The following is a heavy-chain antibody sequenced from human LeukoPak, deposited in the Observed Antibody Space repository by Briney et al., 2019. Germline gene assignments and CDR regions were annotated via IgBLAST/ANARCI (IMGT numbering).Heavy chain of an antibody. CDR2: IKQDGSEK. J-gene: IGHJ6*02. Sequence: GGSLRLSCAASGFTFSSYWMNWVRQAPGEGLEWVANIKQDGSEKYYVDSVKGRFTISRDNAKNSLYLQMNSLRAEDTAVYYCAREDYYGSYYYGMDVWGQGTTVTVSS. D-gene: IGHD3-10*01. V-gene: IGHV3-7*01. CDR3: AREDYYGSYYYGMDV. CDR1: GFTFSSYW.